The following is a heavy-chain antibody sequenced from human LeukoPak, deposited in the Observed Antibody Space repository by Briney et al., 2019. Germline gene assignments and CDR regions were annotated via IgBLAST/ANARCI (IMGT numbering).Heavy chain of an antibody. CDR2: INPRRDST. J-gene: IGHJ5*02. Sequence: ASVKVSCKASGYTFTNYFMHWVRQAPGQGLEWMGIINPRRDSTGYAQKFQGSITMTTDMSTRTVYMELSSLESEDTAVYYCARRDCVGDCYSNWFDPWGQGTLVTVSS. D-gene: IGHD2-21*02. CDR1: GYTFTNYF. V-gene: IGHV1-46*01. CDR3: ARRDCVGDCYSNWFDP.